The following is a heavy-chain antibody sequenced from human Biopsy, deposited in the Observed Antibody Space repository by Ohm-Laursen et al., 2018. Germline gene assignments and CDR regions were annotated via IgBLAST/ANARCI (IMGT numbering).Heavy chain of an antibody. CDR3: ATFRASWDTTQGGDY. D-gene: IGHD1-26*01. CDR2: IYHSGTT. J-gene: IGHJ4*02. Sequence: SDTLSLTCTVSGVSISVDGYYWAWIRQLLGKGLDWIGYIYHSGTTYYNPSLKSRLTMSVDTSKNEFSLRLRSVTAADTAVYFCATFRASWDTTQGGDYWGQGTLVTVSS. V-gene: IGHV4-31*03. CDR1: GVSISVDGYY.